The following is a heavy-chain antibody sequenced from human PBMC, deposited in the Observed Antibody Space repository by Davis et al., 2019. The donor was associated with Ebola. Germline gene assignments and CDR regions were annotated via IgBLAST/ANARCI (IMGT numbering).Heavy chain of an antibody. CDR2: IDRDGSDT. CDR1: GFTFRDYW. V-gene: IGHV3-74*03. Sequence: GESLKISCAASGFTFRDYWMHWVRQAPGKGLVWVSRIDRDGSDTKYADSVKGRFTISRDDAKNTLYLQMNSLRDEDTAVYYCARVQMATISLWGQGTLVTVSS. CDR3: ARVQMATISL. J-gene: IGHJ4*02. D-gene: IGHD5-24*01.